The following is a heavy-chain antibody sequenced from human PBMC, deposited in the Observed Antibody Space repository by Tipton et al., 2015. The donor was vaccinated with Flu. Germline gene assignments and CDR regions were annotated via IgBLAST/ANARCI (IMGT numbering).Heavy chain of an antibody. Sequence: TLSLTCAVNGGSFSGYYWSWIRQSPGKGLEWIGEINQSGRPNYNPSLKNRVTISVDTSKNQFSLSLTSVTAADTAMYYCARGSGSGTEMTFYVWGPGTVVTASS. V-gene: IGHV4-34*01. D-gene: IGHD3-10*01. CDR1: GGSFSGYY. CDR2: INQSGRP. CDR3: ARGSGSGTEMTFYV. J-gene: IGHJ4*02.